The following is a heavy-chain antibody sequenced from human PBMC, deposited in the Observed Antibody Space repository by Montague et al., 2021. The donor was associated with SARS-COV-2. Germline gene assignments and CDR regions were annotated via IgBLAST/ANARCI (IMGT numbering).Heavy chain of an antibody. J-gene: IGHJ5*02. Sequence: TLSLTCTVSGDSISSGRYHWSWVRQPAGKGLEFIGRIYITGATNYNPSLKSRVAISVDTSKNQFSLKLTSVTADTAVYHCAREQVMWWFDPWGQGTLVTVSS. CDR1: GDSISSGRYH. D-gene: IGHD2-21*01. CDR2: IYITGAT. CDR3: AREQVMWWFDP. V-gene: IGHV4-61*02.